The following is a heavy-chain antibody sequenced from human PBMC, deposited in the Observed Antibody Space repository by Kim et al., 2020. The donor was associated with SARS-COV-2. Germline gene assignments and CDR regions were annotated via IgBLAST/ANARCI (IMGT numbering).Heavy chain of an antibody. J-gene: IGHJ4*02. CDR1: GFTFSSYG. V-gene: IGHV3-30*18. CDR3: AKEGVGELLYTKDY. D-gene: IGHD3-10*01. Sequence: LSLTCAASGFTFSSYGMHWVRQAPGKGLEWVAVISYDGSNKYYADSVKGRFTISRDNSKNTLYLQMNSLRAEDTAVYYCAKEGVGELLYTKDYWGQGTLVTVSS. CDR2: ISYDGSNK.